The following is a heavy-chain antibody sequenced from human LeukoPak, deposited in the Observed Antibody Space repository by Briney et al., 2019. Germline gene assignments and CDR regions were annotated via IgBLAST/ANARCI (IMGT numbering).Heavy chain of an antibody. CDR2: ISAYKGNT. D-gene: IGHD3-22*01. Sequence: GASVRVSCKASGYTFSNHGVTWVRQARGQGLEWMGWISAYKGNTNYAKKFQGRLTMTRNTSISTAYMELSGLRSEDTAVYYCARGLGSFPVVVIGYWGQGTLVTVSS. CDR3: ARGLGSFPVVVIGY. J-gene: IGHJ4*02. CDR1: GYTFSNHG. V-gene: IGHV1-8*01.